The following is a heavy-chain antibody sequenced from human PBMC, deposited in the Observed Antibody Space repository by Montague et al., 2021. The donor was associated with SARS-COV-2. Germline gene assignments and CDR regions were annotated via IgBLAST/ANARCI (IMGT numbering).Heavy chain of an antibody. CDR2: IYFSGST. CDR1: GGSISSSTYY. D-gene: IGHD3-10*01. CDR3: ARLGLLWFGELWN. V-gene: IGHV4-39*01. Sequence: SETLSLTCTVSGGSISSSTYYWGWIRQPPGKGLEWIGCIYFSGSTYYNPSLTSRVTISLDTSKNQFSLKLSSVTAADTAVYYCARLGLLWFGELWNWGQGTLVTVSS. J-gene: IGHJ4*02.